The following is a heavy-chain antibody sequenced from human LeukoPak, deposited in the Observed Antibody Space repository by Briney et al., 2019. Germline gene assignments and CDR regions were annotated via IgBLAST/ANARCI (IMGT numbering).Heavy chain of an antibody. CDR2: INIDGRST. CDR3: VRDVWGDRDGFFEY. Sequence: PGGSLRLSCAASGFTFSSYWMHWVRQVPGKGLLWVSRINIDGRSTSYAPSVTGRFTMSRDNAKNTVYLQMNSLRAEDTAVYYCVRDVWGDRDGFFEYWGQGTLVTVSS. CDR1: GFTFSSYW. J-gene: IGHJ4*02. V-gene: IGHV3-74*01. D-gene: IGHD2-21*02.